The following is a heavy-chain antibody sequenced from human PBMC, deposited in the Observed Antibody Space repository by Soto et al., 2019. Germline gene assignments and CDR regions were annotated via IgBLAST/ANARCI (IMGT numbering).Heavy chain of an antibody. CDR2: ISGSGVST. J-gene: IGHJ6*02. CDR1: GFTFSSYA. V-gene: IGHV3-23*01. Sequence: PGGSLRLSCAASGFTFSSYAMNWVRQAPGKGLEWVSAISGSGVSTYYADSVKGRFTISRDNSKNTLYLQMNSLRAEDTAVYYCAKVPIFGVVSRSYGMDVWGQGTTVTVSS. D-gene: IGHD3-3*02. CDR3: AKVPIFGVVSRSYGMDV.